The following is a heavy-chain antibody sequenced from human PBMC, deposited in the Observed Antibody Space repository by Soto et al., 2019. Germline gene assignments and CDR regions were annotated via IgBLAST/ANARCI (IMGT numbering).Heavy chain of an antibody. CDR3: ARSRRKQLAPDY. Sequence: SETLSLTCTVSGGSVSNGMYYWSWIRQPPGKGLEWIGNVYFTGTTIYNPSLKSRVTISVDTSKNQFSLKLSSVTAADTAVYYCARSRRKQLAPDYWGQGTLVTVS. D-gene: IGHD6-6*01. CDR1: GGSVSNGMYY. J-gene: IGHJ4*02. CDR2: VYFTGTT. V-gene: IGHV4-61*01.